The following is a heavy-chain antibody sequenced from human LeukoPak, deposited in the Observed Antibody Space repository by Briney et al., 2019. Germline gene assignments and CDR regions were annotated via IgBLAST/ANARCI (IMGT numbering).Heavy chain of an antibody. CDR1: GGSISSYY. CDR2: IYYSGST. Sequence: SETLSLTCTVSGGSISSYYWSWIRQPPGKGLEWIGYIYYSGSTNYNPSLKSRVTISVDTSKNQFSLKLSSVTAAGTAVYYCAREGGGKFDYWGQGTLVTVSS. D-gene: IGHD4-23*01. CDR3: AREGGGKFDY. V-gene: IGHV4-59*01. J-gene: IGHJ4*02.